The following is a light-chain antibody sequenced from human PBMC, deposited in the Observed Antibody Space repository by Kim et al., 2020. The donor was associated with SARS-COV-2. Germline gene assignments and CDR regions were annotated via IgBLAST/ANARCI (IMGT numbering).Light chain of an antibody. CDR3: QQYGRSPYT. J-gene: IGKJ2*01. V-gene: IGKV3-20*01. CDR2: GAS. Sequence: WSPGERATLSCRASQSSSDNNLAWYQQKPGQAPRLLIYGASSRATGIPDRFSGSGSGTDFTLTISRLEPEDFAVYYCQQYGRSPYTFGQGTKLEI. CDR1: QSSSDNN.